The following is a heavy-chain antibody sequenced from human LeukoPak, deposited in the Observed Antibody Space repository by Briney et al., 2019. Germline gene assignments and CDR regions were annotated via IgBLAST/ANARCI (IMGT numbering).Heavy chain of an antibody. Sequence: ASVTVSFKASGYTFTGYYMHWVRQAPGQGLEWMGWINPNSGGTNYAQKFQGRVTMTRDTSISTAYMELSRLRSDDTAVYYCARDGYYDSSGYYPDYWGQGTLVTVSS. J-gene: IGHJ4*02. V-gene: IGHV1-2*02. CDR1: GYTFTGYY. D-gene: IGHD3-22*01. CDR3: ARDGYYDSSGYYPDY. CDR2: INPNSGGT.